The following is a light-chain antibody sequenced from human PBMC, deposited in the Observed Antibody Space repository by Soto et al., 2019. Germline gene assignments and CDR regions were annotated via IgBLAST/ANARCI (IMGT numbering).Light chain of an antibody. J-gene: IGKJ1*01. CDR3: QQYGVSPWT. V-gene: IGKV3-20*01. CDR1: QSVSRNY. Sequence: EVVLTQSPGTLSLSPGEGATLSCRASQSVSRNYLAWYQQKPGQAPRLLMFGASSRAAGIPARFSGSGSGTDFSLTVSRLEPEDFAVYYCQQYGVSPWTFGQGTKVDI. CDR2: GAS.